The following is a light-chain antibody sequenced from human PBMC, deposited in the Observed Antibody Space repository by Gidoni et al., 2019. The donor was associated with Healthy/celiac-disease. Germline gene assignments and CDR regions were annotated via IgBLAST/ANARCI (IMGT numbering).Light chain of an antibody. CDR3: QQYNSYPWT. CDR1: QSISSW. J-gene: IGKJ1*01. CDR2: KAS. Sequence: DIKMTQSPSPLSASVGDRVTITCRARQSISSWLAWYQQKPGNAPKLLIYKASSLESGVPSRFSGSGSGTEFTLTISSLQPDDFATYYCQQYNSYPWTFXQXTKVEIK. V-gene: IGKV1-5*03.